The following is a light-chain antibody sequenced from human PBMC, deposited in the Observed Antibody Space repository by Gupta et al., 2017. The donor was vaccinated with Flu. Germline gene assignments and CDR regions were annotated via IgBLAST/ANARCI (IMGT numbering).Light chain of an antibody. V-gene: IGKV3-15*01. J-gene: IGKJ2*01. Sequence: RGTHSCRASQTMTRNLAWYQQKPGQAPRLLVYGTSTRATGIPARFSGSGSGTEFPLTISSLQSEYFAVYYCQQYDGWPPAFTFGQGTKLEIK. CDR2: GTS. CDR1: QTMTRN. CDR3: QQYDGWPPAFT.